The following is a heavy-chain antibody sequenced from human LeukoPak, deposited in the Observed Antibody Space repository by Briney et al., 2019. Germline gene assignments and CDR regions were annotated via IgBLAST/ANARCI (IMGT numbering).Heavy chain of an antibody. D-gene: IGHD6-19*01. Sequence: GGSLRLSCAASGFTFSSYWMSWVRQAPGKGLEWVANIRQDGSEKYYVDSVKGRFTISRDNAKNSLYLQMNSPRAEDTAVYYCARDLVEHSSGWYWEHWFDPWGQGTLVTVSS. CDR2: IRQDGSEK. CDR1: GFTFSSYW. V-gene: IGHV3-7*01. CDR3: ARDLVEHSSGWYWEHWFDP. J-gene: IGHJ5*02.